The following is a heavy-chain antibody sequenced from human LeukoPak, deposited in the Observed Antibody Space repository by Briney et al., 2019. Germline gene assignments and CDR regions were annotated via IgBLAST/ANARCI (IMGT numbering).Heavy chain of an antibody. D-gene: IGHD3-16*01. V-gene: IGHV3-20*04. J-gene: IGHJ6*02. CDR1: GFTFNDYG. Sequence: PGGSLRLSCAASGFTFNDYGMSWVRQAPGKGLEWVSGINWNGGSTGYADSVKGRFTISRDNAKNSLYLQMNSLTPEDAATYYCTKDSQGSYDGFWYGTYGMDVWGQGTTVTVSS. CDR3: TKDSQGSYDGFWYGTYGMDV. CDR2: INWNGGST.